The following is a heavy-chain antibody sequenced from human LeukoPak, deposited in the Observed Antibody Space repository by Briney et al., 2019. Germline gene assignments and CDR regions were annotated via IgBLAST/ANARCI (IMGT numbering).Heavy chain of an antibody. D-gene: IGHD1-1*01. V-gene: IGHV4-59*12. CDR3: ARGTERASWFDP. J-gene: IGHJ5*02. Sequence: SETLSLTCTVSGGSISGYYWSWIRQHPGKGLEWIGYIYYSGSTYYNPSLKSRVTISEDRSKNQFSLKLSSVTAADTAVYYCARGTERASWFDPWGQGTLVTVSS. CDR2: IYYSGST. CDR1: GGSISGYY.